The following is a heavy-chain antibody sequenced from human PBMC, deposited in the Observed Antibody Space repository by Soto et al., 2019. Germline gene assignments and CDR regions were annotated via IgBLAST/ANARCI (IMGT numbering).Heavy chain of an antibody. V-gene: IGHV1-69*13. CDR3: ARGYESSGYYYIGYYYYGMDV. D-gene: IGHD3-22*01. Sequence: SVKVSCKASGGTFSSYAISWVRQAPGQGLEWMGGIIPIFGTANYAQKFQGRVTITADESTSTAYMELSSLRSEDTAVYYCARGYESSGYYYIGYYYYGMDVWGQGTTVTVS. J-gene: IGHJ6*02. CDR1: GGTFSSYA. CDR2: IIPIFGTA.